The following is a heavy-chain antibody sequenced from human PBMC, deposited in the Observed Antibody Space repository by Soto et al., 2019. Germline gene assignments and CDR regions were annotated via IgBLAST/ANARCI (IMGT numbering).Heavy chain of an antibody. Sequence: ASVKVSCTASGYTFTSYAMHWVRQAPGQRLEWMGWINAGNGNTKYSQKFQGRVTITRDTSASTAYMELSSLRSEDTAVYYCARGAVWYYDFWSGYYEDWFDPWGQGTLVTVSS. J-gene: IGHJ5*02. CDR1: GYTFTSYA. V-gene: IGHV1-3*01. CDR2: INAGNGNT. D-gene: IGHD3-3*01. CDR3: ARGAVWYYDFWSGYYEDWFDP.